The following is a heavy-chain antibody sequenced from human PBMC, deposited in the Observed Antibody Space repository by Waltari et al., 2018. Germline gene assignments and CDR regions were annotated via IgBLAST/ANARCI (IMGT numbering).Heavy chain of an antibody. V-gene: IGHV3-21*01. D-gene: IGHD1-1*01. Sequence: EVELVESGGGLVKPGESLGLSGVVAGFALRRYNMNWARQAPGRGLEGVSFISSDGKNKYYADSVKGRVTISRDNAKNSVYLQMNSLGVDDTAVYYCARSWNDPDYFDYWGLGTLVAVSS. CDR1: GFALRRYN. CDR3: ARSWNDPDYFDY. J-gene: IGHJ4*02. CDR2: ISSDGKNK.